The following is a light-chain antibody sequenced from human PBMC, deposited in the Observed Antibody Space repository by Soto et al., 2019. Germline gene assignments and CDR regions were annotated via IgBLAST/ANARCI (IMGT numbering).Light chain of an antibody. CDR1: QSVSSSY. CDR2: GAS. V-gene: IGKV3-15*01. CDR3: QQYNNWPPT. Sequence: EIVLTPSLGTLSLSPGERATLSCMASQSVSSSYLAWYPQKPGQAPRLLIYGASTRAIGIPARFSGSGSGTEFTLTISSLQSEDFAVYYCQQYNNWPPTCGQGTRLEIK. J-gene: IGKJ5*01.